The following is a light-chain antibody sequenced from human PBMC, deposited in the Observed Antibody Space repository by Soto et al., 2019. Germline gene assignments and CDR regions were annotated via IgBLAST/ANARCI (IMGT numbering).Light chain of an antibody. CDR2: RNN. CDR3: TVWDDSLRGRL. CDR1: SSNIESNY. V-gene: IGLV1-47*01. Sequence: QSELTQPPSASGTPGQRVTISCSGSSSNIESNYVYWYQQLPGTAPRLLIYRNNQRPSGVPDRFSGSKSGTSASLAISALRSEDEADYYCTVWDDSLRGRLFGGATKLTVL. J-gene: IGLJ2*01.